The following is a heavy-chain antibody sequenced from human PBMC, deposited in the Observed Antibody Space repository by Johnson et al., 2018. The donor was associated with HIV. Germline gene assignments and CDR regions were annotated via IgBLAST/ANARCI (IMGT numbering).Heavy chain of an antibody. J-gene: IGHJ3*02. D-gene: IGHD2-21*02. CDR1: GFTVSDNY. CDR2: IYSGGTS. V-gene: IGHV3-53*01. CDR3: ARNPGNLYCAGDCYPEDAFDI. Sequence: VQLVESGGGLIQPGGSLRLSCVASGFTVSDNYMSWVRQAPGRGLEWVSIIYSGGTSYYADPVRGRFTISRDDSQNTVFLQMNSLRAEDTAVYYCARNPGNLYCAGDCYPEDAFDIWGQGTLVTVSS.